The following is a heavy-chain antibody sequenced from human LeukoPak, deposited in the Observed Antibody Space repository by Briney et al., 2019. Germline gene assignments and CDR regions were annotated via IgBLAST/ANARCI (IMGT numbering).Heavy chain of an antibody. CDR1: GFTVSNNY. CDR2: IYSGGAT. V-gene: IGHV3-53*01. J-gene: IGHJ3*02. Sequence: GGSLRLSCAASGFTVSNNYMRWVRQAPGKGLEWVSSIYSGGATKYADSVKGRFTISRDNSKNTLYLQMNSLRPEDTAVYYCAREKDSGSYYPDAFDIWGQGTMVTVSS. D-gene: IGHD1-26*01. CDR3: AREKDSGSYYPDAFDI.